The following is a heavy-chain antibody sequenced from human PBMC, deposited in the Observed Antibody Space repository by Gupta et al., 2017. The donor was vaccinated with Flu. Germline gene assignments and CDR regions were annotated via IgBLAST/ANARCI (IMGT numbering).Heavy chain of an antibody. Sequence: SYNMNWVRQAPGKGLEWVSSISSSSSYIYYADSVKGRFTISRDNAKNSLYLQMNSLRAEDTAVYYCARGVYGDYPNWFDPWGQGTLVTVSS. CDR2: ISSSSSYI. D-gene: IGHD4-17*01. CDR3: ARGVYGDYPNWFDP. CDR1: SYN. J-gene: IGHJ5*02. V-gene: IGHV3-21*01.